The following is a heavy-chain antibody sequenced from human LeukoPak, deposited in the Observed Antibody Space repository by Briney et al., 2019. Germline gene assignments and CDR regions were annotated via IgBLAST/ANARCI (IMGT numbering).Heavy chain of an antibody. V-gene: IGHV3-23*01. Sequence: GGSLRLSCAASGFTFRNYWMSWVRQAPGKGLEWVSAISGSGGSTYYADSVKGRFTISRDNSKNTLYLQMNSLRAEDTAVYYCAKDRIVVVPAAKGYYGMDVWGQGTTVTVSS. CDR3: AKDRIVVVPAAKGYYGMDV. J-gene: IGHJ6*02. CDR2: ISGSGGST. D-gene: IGHD2-2*01. CDR1: GFTFRNYW.